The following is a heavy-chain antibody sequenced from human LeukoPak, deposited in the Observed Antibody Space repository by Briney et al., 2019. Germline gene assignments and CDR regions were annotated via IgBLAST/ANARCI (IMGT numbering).Heavy chain of an antibody. J-gene: IGHJ4*02. V-gene: IGHV3-23*01. Sequence: GGSLRLSCAASGFTFSNYAMSWVRQAPGKGLEWVSAISGGGASTYYADSVKGRFTISRDNSKNTLYLQMNSLRAEDTAVYYCAKESGALGAPLYDYWGRGILVTASS. D-gene: IGHD4/OR15-4a*01. CDR2: ISGGGAST. CDR3: AKESGALGAPLYDY. CDR1: GFTFSNYA.